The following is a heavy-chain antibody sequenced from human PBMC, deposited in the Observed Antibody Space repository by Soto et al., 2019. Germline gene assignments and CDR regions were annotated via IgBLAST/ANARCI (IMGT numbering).Heavy chain of an antibody. CDR3: ARHYDFWSGTDPDASGMDV. V-gene: IGHV5-51*01. D-gene: IGHD3-3*01. J-gene: IGHJ6*01. CDR1: GDSCTSYW. CDR2: IYPGDSDT. Sequence: GESLKVSWKGSGDSCTSYWSGWVRQMPWKGLEWMGIIYPGDSDTRYSPSFQGQVTISADKSISTAYLQWSSLKASDTAMYYCARHYDFWSGTDPDASGMDVWGQGPTVTVYS.